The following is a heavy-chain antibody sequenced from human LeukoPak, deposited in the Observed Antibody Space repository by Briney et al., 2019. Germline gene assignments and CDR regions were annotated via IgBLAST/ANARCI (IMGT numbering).Heavy chain of an antibody. V-gene: IGHV3-30*18. J-gene: IGHJ4*02. Sequence: GGSPRLSCAASGFTFSSYGMHWVRQAPGKGLEWVAVISYDGSNKYYADSVKGRFTISGDNSKNTLYLQMNSLRAEDTAVYYCAKESYYYDSSGYFDYWGQGTLVTVSS. CDR1: GFTFSSYG. CDR3: AKESYYYDSSGYFDY. CDR2: ISYDGSNK. D-gene: IGHD3-22*01.